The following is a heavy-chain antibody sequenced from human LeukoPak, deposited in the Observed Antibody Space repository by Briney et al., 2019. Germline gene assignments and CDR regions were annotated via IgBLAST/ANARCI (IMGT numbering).Heavy chain of an antibody. CDR3: AGVQFNYYYFDY. Sequence: SVKVSCKASGGTFSSYAISWVRQAPGQGLEWMGGIIPIFGTANYAQKFQGRVTITTDESTSTAYMELSSLRSEDTAVYYCAGVQFNYYYFDYWGQGTLVTVSS. CDR2: IIPIFGTA. J-gene: IGHJ4*02. D-gene: IGHD4-11*01. V-gene: IGHV1-69*05. CDR1: GGTFSSYA.